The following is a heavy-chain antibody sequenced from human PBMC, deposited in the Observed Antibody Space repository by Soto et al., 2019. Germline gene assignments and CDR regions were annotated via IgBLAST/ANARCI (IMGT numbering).Heavy chain of an antibody. Sequence: ASVKVSCKASGYTFTSYAMHWVRQAPGQRLEWMGWINAGNGNTKYSQKFQGRVTITRDTSASTAYMELSSLRSEDTAVYYCARGGLPYYHYGMDVWGQGTTVTVSS. CDR2: INAGNGNT. J-gene: IGHJ6*02. D-gene: IGHD4-17*01. CDR1: GYTFTSYA. CDR3: ARGGLPYYHYGMDV. V-gene: IGHV1-3*01.